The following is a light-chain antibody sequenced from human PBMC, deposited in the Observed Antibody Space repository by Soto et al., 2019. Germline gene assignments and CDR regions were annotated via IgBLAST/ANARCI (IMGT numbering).Light chain of an antibody. J-gene: IGKJ1*01. V-gene: IGKV3-11*01. CDR1: QSVSSY. Sequence: EIVLTQSPATLSLSPGERATLSCRASQSVSSYLAWYQQKPGQAPRLLIYDASNRATGIPARFSGSGSGTEFTLTISSLQSEDFEVYYCQHHNKWPPVFGQGTKVDIK. CDR3: QHHNKWPPV. CDR2: DAS.